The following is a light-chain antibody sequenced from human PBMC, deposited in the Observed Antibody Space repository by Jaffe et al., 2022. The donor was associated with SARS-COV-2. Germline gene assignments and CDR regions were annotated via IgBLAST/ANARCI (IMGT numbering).Light chain of an antibody. J-gene: IGLJ2*01. CDR1: SSDIGGYNF. CDR2: EVS. CDR3: SSYTGSNHFSVV. Sequence: QSALTQPPSASGSPGQSVTISCTGTSSDIGGYNFVSWYQQHPGKVPKLLIYEVSKRPSGVPDRFSGSKSGNTASLTVSGLQTDDEADYYCSSYTGSNHFSVVFGGGTKLTVL. V-gene: IGLV2-8*01.